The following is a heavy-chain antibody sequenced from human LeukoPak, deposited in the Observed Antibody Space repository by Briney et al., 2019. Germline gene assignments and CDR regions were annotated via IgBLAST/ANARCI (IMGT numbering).Heavy chain of an antibody. V-gene: IGHV1-18*01. J-gene: IGHJ4*02. CDR2: ISAYNGNT. Sequence: GASVKVPCKASGYTFTSYGISWVRQAPGQGLEWMGWISAYNGNTNYAQKLQGRVTMTTDTSTSTAYMELRSLRSDDTAVYYCARETTNYYGSGSSHFDYWGQGTLVTVSS. D-gene: IGHD3-10*01. CDR1: GYTFTSYG. CDR3: ARETTNYYGSGSSHFDY.